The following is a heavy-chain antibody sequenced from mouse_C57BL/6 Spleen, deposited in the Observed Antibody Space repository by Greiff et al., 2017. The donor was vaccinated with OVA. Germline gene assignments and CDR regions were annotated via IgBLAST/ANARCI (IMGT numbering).Heavy chain of an antibody. CDR1: GYTFTSSW. Sequence: QVQLQQPGAELVRPGSSVKLSCKASGYTFTSSWMHWVKQRPIKGLEWIGNIDPSDSENHNNQKFKAKATLTVDHSNRTAYMQLSSLTSEDSAVYYCTRVLRYPYCYCGVWGTGTTVTVSS. D-gene: IGHD1-1*01. J-gene: IGHJ1*03. CDR2: IDPSDSEN. CDR3: TRVLRYPYCYCGV. V-gene: IGHV1-52*01.